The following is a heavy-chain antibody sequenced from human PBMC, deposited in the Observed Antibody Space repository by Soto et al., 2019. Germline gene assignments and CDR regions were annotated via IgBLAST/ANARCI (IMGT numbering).Heavy chain of an antibody. J-gene: IGHJ3*02. Sequence: GGSLRLSCAASGFTFSSYAMGWVRQAPGKGLEWVSTVSGGGDNTYYADPVKGRFTISRDNSKNTLDLEMNSLRVEDTALYYCAKMYYYGSGRAFDIWGQGTMVTV. CDR1: GFTFSSYA. CDR2: VSGGGDNT. V-gene: IGHV3-23*01. D-gene: IGHD3-10*01. CDR3: AKMYYYGSGRAFDI.